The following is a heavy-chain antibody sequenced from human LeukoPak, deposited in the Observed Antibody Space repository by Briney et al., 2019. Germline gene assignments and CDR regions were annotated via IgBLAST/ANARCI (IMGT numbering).Heavy chain of an antibody. CDR3: ARLYDSSGYTLTDFGFDY. CDR2: INHSGST. D-gene: IGHD3-22*01. Sequence: SETLSLTCAVYGGSFSGYYWSWIRQPPGKGVEWIGEINHSGSTNYNPSLKSRVTISVDTSKNQFSLKLSSVTAADTAVYYCARLYDSSGYTLTDFGFDYWGQGTLVTVSS. J-gene: IGHJ4*02. V-gene: IGHV4-34*01. CDR1: GGSFSGYY.